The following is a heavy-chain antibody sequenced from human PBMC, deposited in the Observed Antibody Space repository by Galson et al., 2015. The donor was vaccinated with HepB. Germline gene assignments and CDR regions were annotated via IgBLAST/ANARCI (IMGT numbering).Heavy chain of an antibody. D-gene: IGHD6-13*01. J-gene: IGHJ4*02. V-gene: IGHV3-7*03. Sequence: SLRLSCAAAGFTFSGYWMTWVRQAPGNGPEWVANIKDDDSEKYYVDCVKGRFTISRDNAKNSLYLQLNSLRAEDTAVYFCARFAGRGCSTSWYRSGFDYWGRGTLVIVSS. CDR2: IKDDDSEK. CDR1: GFTFSGYW. CDR3: ARFAGRGCSTSWYRSGFDY.